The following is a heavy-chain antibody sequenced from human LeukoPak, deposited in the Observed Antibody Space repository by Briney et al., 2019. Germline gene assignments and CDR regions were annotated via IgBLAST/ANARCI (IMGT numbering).Heavy chain of an antibody. CDR3: AKSEMATITAFDI. Sequence: ASVKVSCKASGYTFTGYYMHWVRQAPGQGLAWMGWINPNSGGTNYAQKFQGRVTMTRDTSISTAYMELSRLRSDDTAVYYCAKSEMATITAFDIWGQGTMVTVSS. V-gene: IGHV1-2*02. J-gene: IGHJ3*02. D-gene: IGHD5-24*01. CDR1: GYTFTGYY. CDR2: INPNSGGT.